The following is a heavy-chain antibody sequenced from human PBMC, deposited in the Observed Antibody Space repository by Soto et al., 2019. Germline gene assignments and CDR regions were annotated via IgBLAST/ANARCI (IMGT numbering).Heavy chain of an antibody. CDR3: ARVRHIKYCYCYYMDV. CDR1: GYTFTSYG. J-gene: IGHJ6*03. V-gene: IGHV1-18*01. Sequence: QVQLVQSGAEVKKPGASVKVSCKASGYTFTSYGISWVRQAPGQGLEWMGWIIAYNGNTNYAQKLQGRVTMTTDTSTSTADMERRSLKSDDTAVYYCARVRHIKYCYCYYMDVWGKGTTVTVSS. CDR2: IIAYNGNT. D-gene: IGHD1-20*01.